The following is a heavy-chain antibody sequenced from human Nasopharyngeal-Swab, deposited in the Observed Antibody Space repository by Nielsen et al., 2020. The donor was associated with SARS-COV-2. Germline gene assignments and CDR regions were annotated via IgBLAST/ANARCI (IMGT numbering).Heavy chain of an antibody. J-gene: IGHJ4*02. V-gene: IGHV7-4-1*02. CDR1: GYTFTSYA. Sequence: ASVKVSCKASGYTFTSYAMNWVRQAPGQGLEWMGRINTNTGNPTYAQGFTGRFVFSLDTSVSTAYLQISSLKAEDTAVYYCARDHPTQPGDTAMDNSDYWGQGTLVTVSS. CDR3: ARDHPTQPGDTAMDNSDY. CDR2: INTNTGNP. D-gene: IGHD5-18*01.